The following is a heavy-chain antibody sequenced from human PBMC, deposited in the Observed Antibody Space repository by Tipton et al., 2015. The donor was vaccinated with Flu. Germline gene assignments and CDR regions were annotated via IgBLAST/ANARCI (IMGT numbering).Heavy chain of an antibody. V-gene: IGHV4-38-2*02. Sequence: TLSLTCTVSGGSISYYYWGWIRQPPGKGLEWIGNIYHTGNTYHNPSLKSRVTISVDTSKNQFSLKLSSVTAADTAVYYCARRDYSNYVSEPKNWFDPWGQGTLVTVSS. CDR1: GGSISYYY. CDR2: IYHTGNT. CDR3: ARRDYSNYVSEPKNWFDP. J-gene: IGHJ5*02. D-gene: IGHD4-11*01.